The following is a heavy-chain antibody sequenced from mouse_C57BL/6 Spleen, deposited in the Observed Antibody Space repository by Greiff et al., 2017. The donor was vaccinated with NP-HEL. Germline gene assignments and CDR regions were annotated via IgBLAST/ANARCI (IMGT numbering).Heavy chain of an antibody. V-gene: IGHV1-64*01. CDR1: GYTFTSYW. J-gene: IGHJ1*03. CDR3: ARGDYYDYDDWYFDV. D-gene: IGHD2-4*01. Sequence: QVQLKQPGAELVKPGASVKLSCKASGYTFTSYWMHWVKQRPGQGLEWIGMIHPNSGSTNYNEKLKSKATLTVDKTSSTAYMQLSSLTSEDSAVYYCARGDYYDYDDWYFDVWGTGTTVTVSS. CDR2: IHPNSGST.